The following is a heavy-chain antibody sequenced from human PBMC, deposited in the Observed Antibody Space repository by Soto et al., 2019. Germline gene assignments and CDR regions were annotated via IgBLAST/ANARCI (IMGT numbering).Heavy chain of an antibody. CDR1: GYSIRSGYY. J-gene: IGHJ4*01. CDR3: AALWFGELAFNY. D-gene: IGHD3-10*01. V-gene: IGHV4-38-2*02. CDR2: VYHNGIM. Sequence: PSETLSLTCSVSGYSIRSGYYGGWVRQAPGKGLEWLGSVYHNGIMFHNPSFQSRVTISVNTPKNQSSLNLRSVTAADTAVYSCAALWFGELAFNYWGHGILVTVSS.